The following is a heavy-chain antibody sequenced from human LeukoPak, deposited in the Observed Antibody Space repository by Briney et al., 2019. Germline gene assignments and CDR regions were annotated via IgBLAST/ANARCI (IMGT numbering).Heavy chain of an antibody. CDR2: IYASGSA. J-gene: IGHJ5*02. Sequence: SETLSLTCTVSGGSICGYYWTWIRQPAGKGLEWIGRIYASGSASYNPSLESRVTMSADTSKNEISLKLTSVTAADTAVYYCSREPEPWGQGTLVTVSS. V-gene: IGHV4-4*07. CDR3: SREPEP. CDR1: GGSICGYY.